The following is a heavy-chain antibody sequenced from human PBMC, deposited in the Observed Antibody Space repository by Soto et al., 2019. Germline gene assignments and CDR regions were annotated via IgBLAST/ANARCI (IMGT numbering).Heavy chain of an antibody. Sequence: QVQLVQSGAEVKKPGASVKVSCKASGYTFSNYGISWVRQAPGQGLEWMGWISAHSGDTNYAQSLQGRVTMTTDTSTSTAYMVLRSLRSDDTAVYYCAVGTYNDYWGQGTLVTVSS. V-gene: IGHV1-18*01. CDR3: AVGTYNDY. CDR1: GYTFSNYG. D-gene: IGHD7-27*01. CDR2: ISAHSGDT. J-gene: IGHJ4*02.